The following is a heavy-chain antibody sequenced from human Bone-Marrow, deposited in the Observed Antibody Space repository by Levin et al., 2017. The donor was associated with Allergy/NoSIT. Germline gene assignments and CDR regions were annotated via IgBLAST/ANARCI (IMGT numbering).Heavy chain of an antibody. Sequence: SETLSLTCTVSGGSISRGDYYWSWIRQPPGKGLEWIGYIYYSGSTFYNPSLKSRVTISVDTSKNQFSLKLSSVTAADTAVYYCARGESQRSSWEYWYFDRWGRGTLVTVSS. CDR2: IYYSGST. D-gene: IGHD7-27*01. CDR3: ARGESQRSSWEYWYFDR. V-gene: IGHV4-30-4*01. CDR1: GGSISRGDYY. J-gene: IGHJ2*01.